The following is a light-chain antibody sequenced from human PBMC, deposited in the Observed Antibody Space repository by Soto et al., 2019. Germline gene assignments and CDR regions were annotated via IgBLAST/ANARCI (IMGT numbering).Light chain of an antibody. J-gene: IGKJ5*01. CDR2: GAS. Sequence: IVLTQSPATLSFSPGEGATLSCRASQSVSSNLAWYQQKPGQAPRLLIFGASTRATGIPARFSGSGSGTEFTLTISSLQSEDFAVYYCQQYNKWPPITFGQGTRLEIK. CDR1: QSVSSN. V-gene: IGKV3-15*01. CDR3: QQYNKWPPIT.